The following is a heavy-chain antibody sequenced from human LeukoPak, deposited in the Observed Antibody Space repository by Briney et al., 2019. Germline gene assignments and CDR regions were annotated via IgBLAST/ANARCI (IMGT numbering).Heavy chain of an antibody. D-gene: IGHD3-10*01. J-gene: IGHJ4*02. Sequence: GGSLRLSCAASGFTFDDYGMSWVRPAPGKGLEWVSGINWNGGSTGYADSVKGRFTISRDNAKNSLYLQMNSLRAEDTAVYYCAKYHYGSGTSLGYWGQGTLVTVSS. CDR1: GFTFDDYG. CDR2: INWNGGST. V-gene: IGHV3-20*04. CDR3: AKYHYGSGTSLGY.